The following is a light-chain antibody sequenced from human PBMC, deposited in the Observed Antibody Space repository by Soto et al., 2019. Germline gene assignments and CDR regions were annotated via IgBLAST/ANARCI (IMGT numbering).Light chain of an antibody. CDR3: QQYVERSPIT. Sequence: EIVMTQSPATLSVSPLEIATLSCRASQSVSSNLAWYQQKPGQAPRLLIYGASTRATGIPARFSGSGSGTEFTLTISSLQSEDFAVYYCQQYVERSPITFGQGTRLEIK. CDR2: GAS. J-gene: IGKJ5*01. V-gene: IGKV3-15*01. CDR1: QSVSSN.